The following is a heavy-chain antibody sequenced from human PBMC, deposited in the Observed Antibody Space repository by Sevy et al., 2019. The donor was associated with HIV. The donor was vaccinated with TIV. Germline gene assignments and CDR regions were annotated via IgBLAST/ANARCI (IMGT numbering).Heavy chain of an antibody. CDR2: IYYSGST. CDR3: ARERQLVPDY. D-gene: IGHD6-13*01. Sequence: SDTLSLTCTVSGGSISSYYWSWIRQPPGKGLEWIGYIYYSGSTNYNPSLKNRVTISVDTSKNQFSLKLSSVTAADTAVYYCARERQLVPDYWGQGTLVTVSS. CDR1: GGSISSYY. J-gene: IGHJ4*02. V-gene: IGHV4-59*01.